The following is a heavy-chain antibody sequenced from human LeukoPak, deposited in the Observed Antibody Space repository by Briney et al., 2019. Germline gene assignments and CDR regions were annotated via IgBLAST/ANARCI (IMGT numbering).Heavy chain of an antibody. CDR2: IYTSGST. CDR1: GGSISSYY. J-gene: IGHJ5*02. D-gene: IGHD3-3*01. CDR3: ARDGLLRFLEWSRGGFDP. V-gene: IGHV4-4*07. Sequence: SETLFLTCTVSGGSISSYYWSWIRQPAGKGLEWIGRIYTSGSTNYNPSLKSRVTMSVDTSKNQFSLKLSSVTAADTAVYYCARDGLLRFLEWSRGGFDPWGQGTLVTVSS.